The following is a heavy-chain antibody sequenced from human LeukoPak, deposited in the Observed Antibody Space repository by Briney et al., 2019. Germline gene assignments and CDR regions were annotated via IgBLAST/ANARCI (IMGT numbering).Heavy chain of an antibody. CDR2: ISSSSSYI. CDR3: ARDSEIAAAGSFDY. CDR1: GFTFTSYY. D-gene: IGHD6-13*01. Sequence: GGSLRLSCAASGFTFTSYYMNWVRQAPAKGQEGVSSISSSSSYICYADSVKGRFTISRENAKHSLSLQMNRLRGEDTAVYYCARDSEIAAAGSFDYWGQGTLVTVSS. V-gene: IGHV3-21*01. J-gene: IGHJ4*02.